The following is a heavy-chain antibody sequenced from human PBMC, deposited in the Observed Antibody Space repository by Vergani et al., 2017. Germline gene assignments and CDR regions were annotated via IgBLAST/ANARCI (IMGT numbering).Heavy chain of an antibody. D-gene: IGHD4-11*01. CDR1: GGSFTSYH. Sequence: QVQLQQWGGGLLKPSETLTLTCVVNGGSFTSYHWTWIRQSPGEGLEWVGDIDHTGRPDYNPSLKSRLTMSVDKSRNQFFLTLNSVTATDTAIYFCARVNTETNGHLYYFFGMYVWGQGTAVTVPP. CDR3: ARVNTETNGHLYYFFGMYV. CDR2: IDHTGRP. V-gene: IGHV4-34*01. J-gene: IGHJ6*01.